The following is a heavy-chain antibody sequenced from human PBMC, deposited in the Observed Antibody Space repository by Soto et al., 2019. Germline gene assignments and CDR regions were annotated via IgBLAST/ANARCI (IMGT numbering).Heavy chain of an antibody. D-gene: IGHD2-2*01. CDR2: ISGSGGST. CDR3: AKRAVPATIWGLFDH. V-gene: IGHV3-23*01. CDR1: GFTFSSYA. J-gene: IGHJ4*02. Sequence: GGSLRLSCAASGFTFSSYAMSWVRQAPGKGLEWVSGISGSGGSTYSADSVKGRFTISRDNSKNTLYLQMNSLRAEDTAVYYCAKRAVPATIWGLFDHWGQGTLVTVSS.